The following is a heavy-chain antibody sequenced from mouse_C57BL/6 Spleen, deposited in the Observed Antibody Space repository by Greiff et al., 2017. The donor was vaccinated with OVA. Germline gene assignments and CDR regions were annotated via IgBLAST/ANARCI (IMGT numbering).Heavy chain of an antibody. J-gene: IGHJ3*01. CDR3: ARRALSNYEAWFAD. V-gene: IGHV1-69*01. D-gene: IGHD2-5*01. Sequence: QVQLQQPGAELVMPGASVKLSCKASGYTFTSYWMHWVKQRPGQGLEWIGEIDPSDSYTNYNQKFKGKSTLTVDKSSSTAYMQRSSLTAEDSAVYYCARRALSNYEAWFADWGQGTLVTVSA. CDR1: GYTFTSYW. CDR2: IDPSDSYT.